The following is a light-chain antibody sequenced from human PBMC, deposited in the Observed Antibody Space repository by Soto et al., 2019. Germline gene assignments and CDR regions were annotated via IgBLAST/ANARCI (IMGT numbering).Light chain of an antibody. CDR3: AAWDSGLSAVV. CDR1: TSNIGNNY. V-gene: IGLV1-51*01. J-gene: IGLJ3*02. Sequence: QSVLTQPPSVSAAPGQKVAISCSGSTSNIGNNYVSWYQQLPEKAPKLLIYDTDKRPSGIPDRFSGSKSGTSATLGITGLQAGDEAESYCAAWDSGLSAVVFGGGTQLTVL. CDR2: DTD.